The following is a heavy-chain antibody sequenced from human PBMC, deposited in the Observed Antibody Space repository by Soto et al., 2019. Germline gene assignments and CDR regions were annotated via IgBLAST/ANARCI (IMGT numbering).Heavy chain of an antibody. J-gene: IGHJ4*02. Sequence: QITLKESGPTLVKPTQTLTLTCSTSGFSLIDSGVAVGWIRQPPGKALDWLALVYWDDDTRYSPSLRTRLTITRDTSKNQVVLTMTNIDPVDTATYYCVHTYADHAGYYFDFWGQGTLVTVSS. V-gene: IGHV2-5*02. CDR3: VHTYADHAGYYFDF. CDR2: VYWDDDT. CDR1: GFSLIDSGVA.